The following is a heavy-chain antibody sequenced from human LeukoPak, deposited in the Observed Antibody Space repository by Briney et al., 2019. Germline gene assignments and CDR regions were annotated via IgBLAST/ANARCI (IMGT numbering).Heavy chain of an antibody. D-gene: IGHD3-10*01. Sequence: GASVKLSCKASGGTFSNYAISWVRQAPGQGLEWMGGIIPLFGSADYAQKFQGRVTFTADESTSTAYMELSSLRPEDTAVYYCARDLVGSAISYSSGAWDYWGQGTLVTVSS. CDR3: ARDLVGSAISYSSGAWDY. J-gene: IGHJ4*02. V-gene: IGHV1-69*13. CDR1: GGTFSNYA. CDR2: IIPLFGSA.